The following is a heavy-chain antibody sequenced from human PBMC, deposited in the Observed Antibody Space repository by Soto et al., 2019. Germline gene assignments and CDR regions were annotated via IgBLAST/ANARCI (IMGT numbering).Heavy chain of an antibody. D-gene: IGHD3-10*01. CDR1: GGTFNSQA. CDR3: VRNRMSAYTPGRPRKKDYYFGLDI. V-gene: IGHV1-69*01. Sequence: QVQLVQSGAEVRKPGASVRVSCKASGGTFNSQAISWLRQAPGQGLEWMGGSIPIDGTTVYAQKFQGRVTITSDEVTTAYMELRSLRSEDTAVYYCVRNRMSAYTPGRPRKKDYYFGLDIWGHGTTVTVSS. J-gene: IGHJ6*02. CDR2: SIPIDGTT.